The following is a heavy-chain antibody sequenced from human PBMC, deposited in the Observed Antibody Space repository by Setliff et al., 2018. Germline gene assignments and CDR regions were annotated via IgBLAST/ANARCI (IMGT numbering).Heavy chain of an antibody. Sequence: PSETLSLTCSVSGASVNSGDYYWSWIRLSAGKGLEWIGHVHTNVRTNYHPSLWGRVTISADTSKNQFSLNLRSVTAADTAVYFCARDRFGVPAIDWGQGIPVTVSS. V-gene: IGHV4-61*09. J-gene: IGHJ4*02. CDR3: ARDRFGVPAID. D-gene: IGHD3-3*01. CDR1: GASVNSGDYY. CDR2: VHTNVRT.